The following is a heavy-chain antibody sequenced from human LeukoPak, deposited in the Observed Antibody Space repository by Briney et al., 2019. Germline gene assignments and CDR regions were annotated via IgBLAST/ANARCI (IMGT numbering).Heavy chain of an antibody. CDR3: GRDPLWGALDI. V-gene: IGHV3-7*01. J-gene: IGHJ3*02. CDR2: INPDGSGK. CDR1: EFPFSTSW. Sequence: GGPLRLSCGASEFPFSTSWMTWVRQTPGRGLEWVAIINPDGSGKDYVESVKGRFTVSRDNANNSVYLQMNSLRADDTAVYYCGRDPLWGALDIWGQGTMVTVSS. D-gene: IGHD1-26*01.